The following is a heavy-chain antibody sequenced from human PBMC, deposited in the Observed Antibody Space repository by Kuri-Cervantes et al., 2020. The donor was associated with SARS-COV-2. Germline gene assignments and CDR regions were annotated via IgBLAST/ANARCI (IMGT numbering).Heavy chain of an antibody. CDR1: GFTFSSYS. D-gene: IGHD2-2*02. Sequence: GESLKISCAASGFTFSSYSMNWVRQAPGKGLEWVSSISSSSSYIYYADSVKGRFTISRDNAKNSLYLQMNSLRAEDTAIYYCARGGPSATPSYNWFDPWGQGTLVTVSS. V-gene: IGHV3-21*04. J-gene: IGHJ5*02. CDR2: ISSSSSYI. CDR3: ARGGPSATPSYNWFDP.